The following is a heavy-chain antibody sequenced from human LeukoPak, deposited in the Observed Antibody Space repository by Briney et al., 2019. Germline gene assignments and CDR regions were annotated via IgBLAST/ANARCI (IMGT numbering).Heavy chain of an antibody. D-gene: IGHD5-12*01. Sequence: ASVKVSCKASGYTFTGYYMHWVRQAPGQGLEWMGWINPNSGGTNYAQKFQGRVTMTRDTSISTAYMELRSLRSDDTAVYYCARADGYNVYFDYWGQGTLVTVSS. CDR3: ARADGYNVYFDY. CDR2: INPNSGGT. V-gene: IGHV1-2*02. CDR1: GYTFTGYY. J-gene: IGHJ4*02.